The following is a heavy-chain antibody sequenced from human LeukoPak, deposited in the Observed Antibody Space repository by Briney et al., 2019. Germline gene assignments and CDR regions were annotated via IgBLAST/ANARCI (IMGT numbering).Heavy chain of an antibody. J-gene: IGHJ4*02. CDR1: GFTVSTNY. D-gene: IGHD3-22*01. CDR3: ARVIYDSSGYDH. Sequence: RGSLRLSCAASGFTVSTNYMSWVRQSPGMGLEWVSIIYSGGTTYYADSVKGRFTISRDNSKNTLYLQMNSLRAEDTAVYYCARVIYDSSGYDHWGQGTLVTVSS. CDR2: IYSGGTT. V-gene: IGHV3-66*01.